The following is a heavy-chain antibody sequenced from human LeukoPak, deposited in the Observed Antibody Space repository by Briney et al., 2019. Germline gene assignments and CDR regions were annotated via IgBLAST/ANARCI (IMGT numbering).Heavy chain of an antibody. CDR1: GYTFTSYY. V-gene: IGHV1-46*01. J-gene: IGHJ5*02. D-gene: IGHD3-3*01. Sequence: ASVKVSCKASGYTFTSYYMHWVRQAPGQGLEWMGIINPSGGSTSYAQKFQGRVTMTRDTSTSTVYMELRSLRSDDTAVYYCARDRSAEWFDPWGQGTLVTVSS. CDR2: INPSGGST. CDR3: ARDRSAEWFDP.